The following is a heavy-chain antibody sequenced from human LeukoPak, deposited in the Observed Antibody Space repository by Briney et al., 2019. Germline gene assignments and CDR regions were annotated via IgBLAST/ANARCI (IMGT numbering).Heavy chain of an antibody. CDR2: IYYSGST. V-gene: IGHV4-30-4*01. D-gene: IGHD6-13*01. Sequence: SETLSLTCTVSGGSISSYYWSWIRQPPGKGLEWIGYIYYSGSTYYNPSLKSRVTISVDTSKNQFSLKLSSVTAADTAVYYCASEISSSWYYDYWGQGTLVTVSS. CDR3: ASEISSSWYYDY. CDR1: GGSISSYY. J-gene: IGHJ4*02.